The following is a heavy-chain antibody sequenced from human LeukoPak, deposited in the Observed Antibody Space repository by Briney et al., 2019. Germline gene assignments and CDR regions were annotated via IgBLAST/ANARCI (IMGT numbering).Heavy chain of an antibody. J-gene: IGHJ4*02. V-gene: IGHV4-59*08. CDR2: IYYSGST. D-gene: IGHD2-15*01. CDR1: GGSINDYY. Sequence: SSETLSLTCTVSGGSINDYYWSWIRQPPGKGLEWIAWIYYSGSTNYNPSLKSRATISVDTSKNQFSLKLTSVTAADTAVYYCARVDSSDAGNFDYWGQGTLVTASS. CDR3: ARVDSSDAGNFDY.